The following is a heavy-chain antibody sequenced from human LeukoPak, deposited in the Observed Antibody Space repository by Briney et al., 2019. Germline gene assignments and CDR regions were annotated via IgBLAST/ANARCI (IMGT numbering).Heavy chain of an antibody. J-gene: IGHJ4*02. CDR1: GYTFTNNG. Sequence: GASVKVSCKASGYTFTNNGISWVRQAPGQGLEWMGWISVYNGNTYYAQKFQGRVTMTTDTSTTTAYMELRSLRSDDTAVFYCARNPRAILSLDYWGQGTLVTVSS. CDR2: ISVYNGNT. V-gene: IGHV1-18*01. CDR3: ARNPRAILSLDY. D-gene: IGHD2-8*01.